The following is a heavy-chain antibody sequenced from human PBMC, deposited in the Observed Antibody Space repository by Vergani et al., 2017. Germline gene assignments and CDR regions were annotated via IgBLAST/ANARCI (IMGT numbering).Heavy chain of an antibody. Sequence: QVQLVQSGSELKKPGASVTVSCKASVYTFTNYVMTWVRQAPGQGLEWMGWINTYTGNPTYAQGFTGQFVFSLDTSVSTAYLQLSSLKAEDTAVYYCARDLRGYFDYWGQGTLVTVSS. J-gene: IGHJ4*02. CDR3: ARDLRGYFDY. CDR1: VYTFTNYV. D-gene: IGHD6-13*01. V-gene: IGHV7-4-1*02. CDR2: INTYTGNP.